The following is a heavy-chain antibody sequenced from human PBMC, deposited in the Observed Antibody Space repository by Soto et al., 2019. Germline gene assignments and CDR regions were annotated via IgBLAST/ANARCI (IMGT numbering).Heavy chain of an antibody. Sequence: PGGSLRLSCAASGYTVTTNYMGWVRLATGKGLEWVSAIGTAGDTYYPDSVKGRFTISRENAKNSLYLQMNSLRAGDTAVYYCARGAVAGREGFDPWGQGTLVTVSS. V-gene: IGHV3-13*01. J-gene: IGHJ5*02. CDR1: GYTVTTNY. CDR2: IGTAGDT. CDR3: ARGAVAGREGFDP. D-gene: IGHD6-19*01.